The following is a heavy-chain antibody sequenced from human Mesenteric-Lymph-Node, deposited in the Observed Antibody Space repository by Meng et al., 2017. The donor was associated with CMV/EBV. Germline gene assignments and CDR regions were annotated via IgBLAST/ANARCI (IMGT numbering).Heavy chain of an antibody. CDR1: GFSLSTTGMR. V-gene: IGHV2-70*04. Sequence: SGPTLVKPTQTLTLTCSFSGFSLSTTGMRVSWIRQPPGKALEWLARIDWDDDKFYNTSLKTSLTISKDTSKNQVVLTMSNVDPVDTATYYCARVSVAGVFGFWGQGTRVTVSS. CDR2: IDWDDDK. D-gene: IGHD6-19*01. CDR3: ARVSVAGVFGF. J-gene: IGHJ4*02.